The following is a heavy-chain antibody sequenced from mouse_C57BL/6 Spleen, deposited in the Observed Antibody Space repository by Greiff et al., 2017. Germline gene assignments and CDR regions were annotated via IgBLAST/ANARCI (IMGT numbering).Heavy chain of an antibody. Sequence: VQLQQPGAELVMPGASVKLSCKASGYTFTSYWMHWVKQRPGQGLEWIGEIDPSDSYTNYNQKFKGKSTLTVDKSSSTAYMQLSSLTSEDSAVYYCARFTTVGYFDVWGTGTTVTVSS. J-gene: IGHJ1*03. CDR1: GYTFTSYW. CDR2: IDPSDSYT. D-gene: IGHD1-1*01. V-gene: IGHV1-69*01. CDR3: ARFTTVGYFDV.